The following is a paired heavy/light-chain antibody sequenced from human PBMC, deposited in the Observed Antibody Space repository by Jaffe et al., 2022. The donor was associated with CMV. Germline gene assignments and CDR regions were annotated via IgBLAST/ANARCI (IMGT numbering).Light chain of an antibody. CDR1: QGISSY. J-gene: IGKJ5*01. CDR3: QQLNSYPSIT. Sequence: IQLTQSPSSLSASVGDRVTITCRASQGISSYLAWYQQKPGKAPKLLIYAASTLQSGVPSRFSGSGSGTDFTLTISSLQPEDFATYYCQQLNSYPSITFGQGTRLEIK. V-gene: IGKV1-9*01. CDR2: AAS.
Heavy chain of an antibody. CDR1: GGSISSYY. CDR2: IYYSGST. Sequence: QVQLQESGPGLVKPSETLSLTCTVSGGSISSYYWSWIRQPPGKGLEWIGYIYYSGSTNYNPSLKSRVTISVDTSKNQFSLKLSSVTAADTAVYYCARETKQYDYVWGSYRFAFDIWGQGTMVTVSS. V-gene: IGHV4-59*01. J-gene: IGHJ3*02. D-gene: IGHD3-16*02. CDR3: ARETKQYDYVWGSYRFAFDI.